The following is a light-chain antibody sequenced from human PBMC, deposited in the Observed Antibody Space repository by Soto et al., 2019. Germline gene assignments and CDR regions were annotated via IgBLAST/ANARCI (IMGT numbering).Light chain of an antibody. CDR2: SVS. J-gene: IGLJ3*02. V-gene: IGLV2-14*01. Sequence: QSALTQPASVSGSPGQSITISCTGTSSDVGGFNYVSWYQQYPGKAPKLMIYSVSNRPSGVSNRFSGSKSGNTAYLTISGLQAEDEADYYCSSYTSSTTRVFGGGTKLTVL. CDR3: SSYTSSTTRV. CDR1: SSDVGGFNY.